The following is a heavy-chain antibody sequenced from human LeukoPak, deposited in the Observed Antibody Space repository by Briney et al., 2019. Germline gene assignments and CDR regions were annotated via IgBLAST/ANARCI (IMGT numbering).Heavy chain of an antibody. V-gene: IGHV4-34*01. CDR1: GGSFSGYY. CDR2: IYYSGST. Sequence: SETLSLTCAVYGGSFSGYYWSWIRQPPGKGLEWIGSIYYSGSTYYNPSLKSRVTISVDTSKNQFSLKLSSVTAADTAVYYCARLDMIVVVTFDYWGQGTLVTVSS. J-gene: IGHJ4*02. CDR3: ARLDMIVVVTFDY. D-gene: IGHD3-22*01.